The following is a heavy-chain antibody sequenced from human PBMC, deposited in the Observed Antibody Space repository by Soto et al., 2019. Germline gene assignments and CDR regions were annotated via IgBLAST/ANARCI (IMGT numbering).Heavy chain of an antibody. J-gene: IGHJ5*02. CDR1: GFTFDSYG. D-gene: IGHD4-17*01. CDR2: ISSGGNNK. CDR3: AKDLLPNTVTTCGS. V-gene: IGHV3-30*18. Sequence: QVQLVESGGGVVQPGRSLRLSCAASGFTFDSYGMHWVRQAPGKGLEWVAVISSGGNNKYYADSVKGRFTISRDNFKNTLYLQMSSLRADDTAVYYCAKDLLPNTVTTCGSWGQGTLVTVSS.